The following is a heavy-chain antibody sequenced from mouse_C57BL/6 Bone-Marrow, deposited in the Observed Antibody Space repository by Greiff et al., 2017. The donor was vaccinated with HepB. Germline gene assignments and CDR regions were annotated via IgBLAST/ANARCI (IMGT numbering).Heavy chain of an antibody. Sequence: VQLQQSGAELVKPGASVKISCKASGYTFTDYYINWVKQRPGQGLEWIGKIGPGSGSTYYTEKFKGKATLTADKSSSTAYMQLSSLTSEDSAVYFCVITTVVATDWYFDVWGTGTTVTVSS. CDR2: IGPGSGST. V-gene: IGHV1-77*01. D-gene: IGHD1-1*01. J-gene: IGHJ1*03. CDR1: GYTFTDYY. CDR3: VITTVVATDWYFDV.